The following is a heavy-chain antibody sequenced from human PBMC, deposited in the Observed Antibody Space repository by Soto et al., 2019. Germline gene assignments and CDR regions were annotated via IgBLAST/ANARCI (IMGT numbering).Heavy chain of an antibody. D-gene: IGHD2-2*01. CDR2: IIPIFGTA. V-gene: IGHV1-69*13. CDR3: ARVGVVVPAAMLGYYYGMDV. Sequence: ASVKVSCKASGGTFSSYAISWVRQAPGQGLEWMGGIIPIFGTANYAQKFQGRVTITADESTSTAYMELSSLRSEDTAVYYCARVGVVVPAAMLGYYYGMDVWGQGTTVTVSS. J-gene: IGHJ6*02. CDR1: GGTFSSYA.